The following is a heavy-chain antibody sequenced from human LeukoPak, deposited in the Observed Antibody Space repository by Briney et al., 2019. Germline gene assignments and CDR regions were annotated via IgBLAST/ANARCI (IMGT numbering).Heavy chain of an antibody. CDR3: SDTLH. Sequence: PSQTLSLTCAVSGGSISSGGYSWRWIRQPPGKGLEWIGYIYHSGSTYYNPSLKSRVTISVDRSKNQFSLKLSSVTAADTAVYYCSDTLHWGQGTLVTVSS. CDR2: IYHSGST. CDR1: GGSISSGGYS. J-gene: IGHJ4*02. D-gene: IGHD5-18*01. V-gene: IGHV4-30-2*01.